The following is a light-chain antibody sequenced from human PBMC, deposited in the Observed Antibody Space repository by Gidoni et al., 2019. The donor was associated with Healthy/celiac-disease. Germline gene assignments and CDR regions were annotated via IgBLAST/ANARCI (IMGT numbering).Light chain of an antibody. CDR2: DAS. J-gene: IGKJ3*01. CDR1: QSVSSY. V-gene: IGKV3-11*01. CDR3: QQRSNWPMVT. Sequence: ILLTQSPATLSLSPGERATLSCRASQSVSSYLAWYQQKPGQAPRLLIYDASNRATGIPARFSGSGSGTDFTLTISSLEPEDFAVYYCQQRSNWPMVTFGPGTKVDIK.